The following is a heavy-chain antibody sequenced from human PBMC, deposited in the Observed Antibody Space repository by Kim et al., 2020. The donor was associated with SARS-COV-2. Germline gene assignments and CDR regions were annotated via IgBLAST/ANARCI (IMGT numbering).Heavy chain of an antibody. CDR1: GFKFSVFS. CDR2: LTSDERTI. Sequence: GGSLRLSCAASGFKFSVFSMNWVRQSQLRGLEWVAYLTSDERTIYYGDAVRGRFTITRDNAKNLVNLHMYSLKDEDTAIYYCARSVEGRFDYWGQGTLVTVPS. CDR3: ARSVEGRFDY. V-gene: IGHV3-48*02. J-gene: IGHJ4*02.